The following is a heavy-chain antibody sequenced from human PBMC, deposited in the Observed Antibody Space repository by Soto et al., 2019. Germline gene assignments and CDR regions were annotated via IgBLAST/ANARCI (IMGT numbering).Heavy chain of an antibody. V-gene: IGHV4-30-4*01. D-gene: IGHD1-7*01. CDR3: ARDLRYNWNYGLLDP. CDR2: IYYSGST. J-gene: IGHJ5*02. Sequence: SETLSLTCTVSGGSISSGDYYWSWIRKPPGKGLEWIGYIYYSGSTYYNPSLKSRVTISVDTSKNQFSLKLSSVTAADTAVYYCARDLRYNWNYGLLDPWGQGTLVTVSS. CDR1: GGSISSGDYY.